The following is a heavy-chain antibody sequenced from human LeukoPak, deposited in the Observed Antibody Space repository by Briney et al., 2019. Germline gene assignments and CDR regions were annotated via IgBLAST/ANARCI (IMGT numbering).Heavy chain of an antibody. V-gene: IGHV3-23*01. D-gene: IGHD3-3*01. CDR2: ISGSGGST. Sequence: AGGSLRLSCAASGFTFSSYAMSWVRQVPGKGLEWVSAISGSGGSTYYADSVKGRFTISRDNSKNTLYLQMNSLRAEDTAVYYCAKDRQYKGDYDFWSGYYTYYYYGMDVWGQGTTVTVSS. CDR3: AKDRQYKGDYDFWSGYYTYYYYGMDV. J-gene: IGHJ6*02. CDR1: GFTFSSYA.